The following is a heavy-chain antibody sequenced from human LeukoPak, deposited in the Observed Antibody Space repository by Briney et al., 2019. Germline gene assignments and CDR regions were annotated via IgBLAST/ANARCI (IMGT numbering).Heavy chain of an antibody. Sequence: GGSLRLSCAASGFTVSNNYMSWVRQAPGKGLEWVSGIYTGGSTYYADSVKGRFTISRDNSKNTLYLQMNSLRAEDTAVYYCARARLDYYYYMEVWGKGTTVTVSS. CDR2: IYTGGST. CDR1: GFTVSNNY. J-gene: IGHJ6*03. CDR3: ARARLDYYYYMEV. V-gene: IGHV3-53*01.